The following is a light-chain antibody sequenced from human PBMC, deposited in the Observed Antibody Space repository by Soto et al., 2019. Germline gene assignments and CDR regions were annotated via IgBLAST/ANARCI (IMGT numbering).Light chain of an antibody. CDR3: GSFTGGITPYV. CDR1: NSDVGSYNL. J-gene: IGLJ1*01. Sequence: QSVLTQPASVSGSPGQSITISCTGSNSDVGSYNLVSWYQQSPGKAPKLIIYEVSSRPSGVSNRFSGSKSGNTASLTISGLQADDEADYHCGSFTGGITPYVFGTGTKLTVL. CDR2: EVS. V-gene: IGLV2-14*02.